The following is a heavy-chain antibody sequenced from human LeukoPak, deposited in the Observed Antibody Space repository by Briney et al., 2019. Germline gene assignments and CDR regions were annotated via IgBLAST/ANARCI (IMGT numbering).Heavy chain of an antibody. D-gene: IGHD5-18*01. J-gene: IGHJ5*02. Sequence: GESLKISCKGSGYSFSNYWIGWVRQMPGKGLEWVGIVYPGDSDTRYSPSFQGQVTISADKSISTAYLQWSSLKASDTAMYYCARSPAPDTAMVPWGQGTLVTVSS. CDR2: VYPGDSDT. CDR1: GYSFSNYW. V-gene: IGHV5-51*01. CDR3: ARSPAPDTAMVP.